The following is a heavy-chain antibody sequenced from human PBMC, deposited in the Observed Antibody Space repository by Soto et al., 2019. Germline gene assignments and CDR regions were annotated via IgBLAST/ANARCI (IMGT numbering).Heavy chain of an antibody. J-gene: IGHJ6*02. CDR1: GFTFSDYG. D-gene: IGHD3-22*01. CDR3: ATEGGTPYCRADGYWLYYYGMDG. Sequence: QVQLVESGGGVVQPGRSLRLSCAASGFTFSDYGMHWVRQAPGKGLEWMSVISNDRRNIYYADSVKGRFTISRDNAKNRKYQQMTSLRAEDPAEYYCATEGGTPYCRADGYWLYYYGMDGGVHRSTV. V-gene: IGHV3-30*03. CDR2: ISNDRRNI.